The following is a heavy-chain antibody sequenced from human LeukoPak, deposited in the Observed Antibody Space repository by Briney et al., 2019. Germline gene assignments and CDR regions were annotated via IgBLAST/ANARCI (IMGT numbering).Heavy chain of an antibody. J-gene: IGHJ6*03. V-gene: IGHV3-7*01. CDR1: GFTFSSYW. Sequence: PGGSLRLSCAASGFTFSSYWMSWVRQAPGKGLEWVANIKQDGSEKYYVDSVKGRFTISRDNAKNSLYLQMNSLRAEDTAVYYCARARPNPYYYYYMDVWGKGTTVTVSS. CDR2: IKQDGSEK. CDR3: ARARPNPYYYYYMDV. D-gene: IGHD2-8*01.